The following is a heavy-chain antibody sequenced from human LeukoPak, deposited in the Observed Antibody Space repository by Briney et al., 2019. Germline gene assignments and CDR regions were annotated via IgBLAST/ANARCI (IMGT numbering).Heavy chain of an antibody. D-gene: IGHD6-13*01. CDR3: AKDKAADKYYFDY. CDR1: GFTFSFYG. CDR2: IRYDGTNK. V-gene: IGHV3-30*02. J-gene: IGHJ4*02. Sequence: PGGSLRLSCAASGFTFSFYGFHWVRQAPGKGLEWVSFIRYDGTNKYYADSVKGRLTISRDNSKNTLYLQMNSLRAEDTAVYYCAKDKAADKYYFDYWGQGTLVTVSS.